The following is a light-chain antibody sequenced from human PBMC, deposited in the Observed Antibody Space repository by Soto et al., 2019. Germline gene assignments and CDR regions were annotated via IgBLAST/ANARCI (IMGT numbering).Light chain of an antibody. Sequence: QSALTQPASVSGSPGQSITISCTGTSSDVGGYDHVAWYQQHPGKAPKLMIYEVNNRPSGISNRFSGSKSGNTASLTISGLQAEDEADYYCNSYTISTIYVFGTGTKVTVL. CDR2: EVN. CDR1: SSDVGGYDH. CDR3: NSYTISTIYV. J-gene: IGLJ1*01. V-gene: IGLV2-14*01.